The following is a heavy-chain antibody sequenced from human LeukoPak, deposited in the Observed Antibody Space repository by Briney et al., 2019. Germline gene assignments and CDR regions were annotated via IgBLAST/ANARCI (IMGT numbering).Heavy chain of an antibody. V-gene: IGHV1-69*13. Sequence: SVKVSCKASGGTFSSYAISWVRPAPGQGLEWMGGIIPIFGTANYAQKFQGRVTITADESTSTAYMELSGLRSEDTAVYYCARVTSLRSYYYYYGMDVWGQGTTVTVSS. CDR3: ARVTSLRSYYYYYGMDV. D-gene: IGHD3-3*01. CDR1: GGTFSSYA. J-gene: IGHJ6*02. CDR2: IIPIFGTA.